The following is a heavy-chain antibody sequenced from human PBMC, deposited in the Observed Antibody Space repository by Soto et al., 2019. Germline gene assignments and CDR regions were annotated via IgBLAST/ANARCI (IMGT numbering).Heavy chain of an antibody. Sequence: ASVKVSCKVSGYTLTELSMQWVRQAPGKGLEWMGGFDPEDGETIYAQKFQGRVTMTEDTSTDTAYMELSSLRSEDTAVYYCATWMDVVVVPAARNGMDVWGQGTTVTVSS. D-gene: IGHD2-2*03. CDR3: ATWMDVVVVPAARNGMDV. CDR1: GYTLTELS. J-gene: IGHJ6*02. V-gene: IGHV1-24*01. CDR2: FDPEDGET.